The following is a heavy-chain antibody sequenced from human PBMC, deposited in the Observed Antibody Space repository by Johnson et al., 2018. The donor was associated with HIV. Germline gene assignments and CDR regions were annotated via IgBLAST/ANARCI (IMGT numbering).Heavy chain of an antibody. CDR2: INWNGGST. CDR3: ARGQGFWAFDI. D-gene: IGHD3-3*01. Sequence: VQLVESGGGLVQPGGSLRLSCAASGFTFRDYDMSWNRQAPEKGLEWVSGINWNGGSTGYADSVKGRFTISRDNSKNTLFLQMNGLRPEDTAVYYCARGQGFWAFDIWGQGTMVTVSS. V-gene: IGHV3-20*04. J-gene: IGHJ3*02. CDR1: GFTFRDYD.